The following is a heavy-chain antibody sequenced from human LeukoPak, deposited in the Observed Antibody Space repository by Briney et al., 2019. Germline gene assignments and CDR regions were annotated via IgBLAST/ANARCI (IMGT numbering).Heavy chain of an antibody. Sequence: PSETLSLTCTVSGYSISSGYYWGWIRQPPGKGLEWIGSIYHSGNTYYNSSLKSRVTISVDTSKNQFSLKLSSVTAADTAVYYCARVFARYSGTFWGRGTLVTVSS. CDR1: GYSISSGYY. V-gene: IGHV4-38-2*02. J-gene: IGHJ4*02. CDR2: IYHSGNT. D-gene: IGHD1-26*01. CDR3: ARVFARYSGTF.